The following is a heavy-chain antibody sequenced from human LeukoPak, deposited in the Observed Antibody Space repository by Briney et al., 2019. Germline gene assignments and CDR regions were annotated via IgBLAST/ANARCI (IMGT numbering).Heavy chain of an antibody. CDR1: GGSISSYY. V-gene: IGHV4-59*08. CDR3: ARRLKLSSSWAYFDY. Sequence: SETLSLTCTVSGGSISSYYWSWIRQPPGKGLEWIGYIYYSGSTNYNSSFKSRVTISVDTSKNQFSLKLSSVTAAGTAVYYCARRLKLSSSWAYFDYWGQGTLVTVSS. J-gene: IGHJ4*02. CDR2: IYYSGST. D-gene: IGHD6-13*01.